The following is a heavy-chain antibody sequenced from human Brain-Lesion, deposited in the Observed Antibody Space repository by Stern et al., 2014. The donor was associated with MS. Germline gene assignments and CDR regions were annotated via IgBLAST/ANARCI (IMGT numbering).Heavy chain of an antibody. CDR1: GGSVSSTSYA. Sequence: QLVQSGPGLVKPSETLSLTCTVAGGSVSSTSYAWAWIRPPPGKGLEWIGTIYYSGNTYYSPSLKSRLTISLDTSQNQFSLQLGSGTAADTAVYYCAGEEDIRYCSGGSCTGNWFDPWGQGTLVTVSS. J-gene: IGHJ5*02. CDR3: AGEEDIRYCSGGSCTGNWFDP. D-gene: IGHD2-15*01. CDR2: IYYSGNT. V-gene: IGHV4-39*01.